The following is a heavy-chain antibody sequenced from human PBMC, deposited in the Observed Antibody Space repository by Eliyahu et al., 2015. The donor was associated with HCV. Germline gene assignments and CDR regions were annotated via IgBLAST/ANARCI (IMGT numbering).Heavy chain of an antibody. CDR1: GGSFSGYH. J-gene: IGHJ6*02. D-gene: IGHD1-26*01. CDR3: ARFRVYEKSIWRATPIRGYYYGMDV. Sequence: QVHLQQWGAGLLKPSETLSLTCAVYGGSFSGYHWNWIRQPPGKGLEWIGEINHSGSTDYSPSLKSRVTISVDTSKNQFSLKLSSVTAADTAVYYCARFRVYEKSIWRATPIRGYYYGMDVWGQGTTVIVSS. CDR2: INHSGST. V-gene: IGHV4-34*01.